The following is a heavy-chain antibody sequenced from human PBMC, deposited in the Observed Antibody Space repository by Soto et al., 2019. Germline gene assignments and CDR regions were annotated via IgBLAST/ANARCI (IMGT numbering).Heavy chain of an antibody. CDR2: IYWDDDK. Sequence: QITLKESGPPLVKPTQTLTLTCTFSGLSLSTTGVGVGWIRQPPGKALEWLALIYWDDDKRYSPSLKSRLTITKDTSKNQVVLTMTNMDPVDTATYYCVQSRCGGDCLQSYSSHSYYGLDVWGQGTTATVSS. V-gene: IGHV2-5*02. CDR3: VQSRCGGDCLQSYSSHSYYGLDV. J-gene: IGHJ6*02. D-gene: IGHD2-21*02. CDR1: GLSLSTTGVG.